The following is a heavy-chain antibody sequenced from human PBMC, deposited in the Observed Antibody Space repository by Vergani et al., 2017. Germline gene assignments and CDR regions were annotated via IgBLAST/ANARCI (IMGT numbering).Heavy chain of an antibody. CDR3: ARDGLPWNSGRSWFDP. V-gene: IGHV1-2*02. CDR2: INPNSGGT. Sequence: QVQLVQSGAEVTKPGASVKVSCKASQYTFTDYYIHWVRLAPGQGLEWMGWINPNSGGTHYAQRFQGRVTMTRDTSINTASMELSGLRSDDTAVYYCARDGLPWNSGRSWFDPWGQGTLVTVSS. CDR1: QYTFTDYY. J-gene: IGHJ5*02. D-gene: IGHD1-7*01.